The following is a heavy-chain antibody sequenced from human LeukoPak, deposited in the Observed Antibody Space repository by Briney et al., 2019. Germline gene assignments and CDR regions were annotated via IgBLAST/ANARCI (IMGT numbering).Heavy chain of an antibody. J-gene: IGHJ4*02. CDR3: ARGIWSATRVDYYLDN. CDR2: INAGNGHT. CDR1: GYTFSGYA. D-gene: IGHD5-24*01. Sequence: ASVKVSCKASGYTFSGYAIHWVRQAPGQRFEWMGWINAGNGHTKYSQNFQGRVTITWDSSANIVYMELSSLTSEDTAVYYCARGIWSATRVDYYLDNWGQGTLVTVSS. V-gene: IGHV1-3*01.